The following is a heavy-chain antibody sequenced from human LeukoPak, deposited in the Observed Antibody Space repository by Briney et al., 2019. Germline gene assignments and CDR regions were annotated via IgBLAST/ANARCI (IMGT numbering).Heavy chain of an antibody. CDR1: GYSFTSYW. D-gene: IGHD3-22*01. Sequence: GESLKISCKGSGYSFTSYWIGWVRQIPGRGLEWMGIIYPGDSDTRYSPSFQGQVTISADKSISTAYLQWSSLKASDTAMYYCARIDSSGYYKHERFDYWGQGTLVTVSS. J-gene: IGHJ4*02. V-gene: IGHV5-51*01. CDR3: ARIDSSGYYKHERFDY. CDR2: IYPGDSDT.